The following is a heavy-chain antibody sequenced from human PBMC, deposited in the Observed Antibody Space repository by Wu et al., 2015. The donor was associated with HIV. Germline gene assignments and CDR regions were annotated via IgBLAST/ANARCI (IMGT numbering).Heavy chain of an antibody. V-gene: IGHV1-8*03. CDR1: GYTFTSYD. CDR3: ASHPGEPYYYYMDV. Sequence: QVQLVQSGAEVKKPGASVKVSCKASGYTFTSYDINWVRQATGQGLEWMGWMNPNSGNTGYAQKFQGRITITADKSTSTSYMELSGLRSEDTAVYYCASHPGEPYYYYMDVWGKGTTVTVSS. D-gene: IGHD1-14*01. CDR2: MNPNSGNT. J-gene: IGHJ6*03.